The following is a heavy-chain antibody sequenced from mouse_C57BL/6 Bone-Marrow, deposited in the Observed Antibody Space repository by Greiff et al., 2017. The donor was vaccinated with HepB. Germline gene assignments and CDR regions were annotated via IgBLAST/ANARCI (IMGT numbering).Heavy chain of an antibody. D-gene: IGHD1-1*01. CDR1: GYAFSSSW. CDR3: AREEGITTVVDRYFDV. CDR2: IYPGDGDT. J-gene: IGHJ1*03. Sequence: QVQLKESGPELVKPGASVKISCKASGYAFSSSWMNWVKQRPGKGLEWIGRIYPGDGDTNYNGKFKGKATLTADKSSSTAYMQLSSLTSEDSAVYFCAREEGITTVVDRYFDVWGTGTTVTVSS. V-gene: IGHV1-82*01.